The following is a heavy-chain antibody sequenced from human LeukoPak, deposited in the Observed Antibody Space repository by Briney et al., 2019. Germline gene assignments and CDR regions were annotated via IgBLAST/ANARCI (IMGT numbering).Heavy chain of an antibody. CDR2: ISSSSSTI. CDR1: GFTFSSYS. J-gene: IGHJ4*02. V-gene: IGHV3-48*04. D-gene: IGHD2-2*01. CDR3: AREYCSSTTCYYYFDY. Sequence: GGSLRLSCAASGFTFSSYSMNWVRQAPGKGLEWVSYISSSSSTIYYADSVKGRFTISRDNAKNSLYLQINSLRAEDTAVYYCAREYCSSTTCYYYFDYWGQGTLVTVSS.